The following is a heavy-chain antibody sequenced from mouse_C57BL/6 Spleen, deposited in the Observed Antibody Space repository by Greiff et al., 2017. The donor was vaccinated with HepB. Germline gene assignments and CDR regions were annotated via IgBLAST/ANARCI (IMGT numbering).Heavy chain of an antibody. Sequence: QVQLQQPGAELVKPGASVKLSCKASGYTFTSYWMQWVKQRPGQGLEWIGEIDPSDSYTNYNQKFKGKATLTVDTSSSTAYMQLSSLTSEDSAVYYCARYYDYDGYWGQGTLVTVSA. CDR2: IDPSDSYT. D-gene: IGHD2-4*01. CDR3: ARYYDYDGY. CDR1: GYTFTSYW. V-gene: IGHV1-50*01. J-gene: IGHJ3*01.